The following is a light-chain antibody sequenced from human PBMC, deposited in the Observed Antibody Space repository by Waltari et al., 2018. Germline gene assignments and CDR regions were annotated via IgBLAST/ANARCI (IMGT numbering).Light chain of an antibody. CDR2: DVS. CDR3: SSYTSSGTSSNTLV. Sequence: QSALTQPASVSGSPGQSITISCSGTSSDVGGYNYVSWYQHDTGKAPKLVIYDVSSRPSGVSHRYSGSKSGNTASLTISGLQGEDEADYYCSSYTSSGTSSNTLVFGTGTTVTVL. CDR1: SSDVGGYNY. J-gene: IGLJ1*01. V-gene: IGLV2-14*03.